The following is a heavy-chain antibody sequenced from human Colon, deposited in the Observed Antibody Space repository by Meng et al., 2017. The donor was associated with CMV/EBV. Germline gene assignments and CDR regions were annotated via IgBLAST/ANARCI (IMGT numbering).Heavy chain of an antibody. D-gene: IGHD3-3*01. V-gene: IGHV1-18*01. CDR3: ARVIQSSGVVISPFNY. J-gene: IGHJ4*02. Sequence: ASAKVSCKASGYTFSNYGMSWVRQAPGQGLEWLGWINADNGDTNYAQKVQDRVTMTTDTSTSTAYMELRSLRSDDTAVYYCARVIQSSGVVISPFNYWGQGTMVTVSS. CDR1: GYTFSNYG. CDR2: INADNGDT.